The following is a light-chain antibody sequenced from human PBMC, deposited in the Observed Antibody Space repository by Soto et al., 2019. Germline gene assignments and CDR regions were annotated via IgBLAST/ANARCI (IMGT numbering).Light chain of an antibody. CDR1: QSVTNSY. J-gene: IGKJ4*01. CDR3: QQYGDSLLT. CDR2: GAS. V-gene: IGKV3-20*01. Sequence: DIVLTRSPGTLSLSPGERATLSCRASQSVTNSYLAWYQQTPGQAPRLLIYGASSRATGIPDRFSGSGSGTDFSLTISRLEPEDFAVYYCQQYGDSLLTFGGGTRVEMK.